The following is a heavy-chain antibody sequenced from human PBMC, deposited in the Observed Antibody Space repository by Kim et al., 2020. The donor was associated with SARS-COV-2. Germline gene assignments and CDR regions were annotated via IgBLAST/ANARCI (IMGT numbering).Heavy chain of an antibody. J-gene: IGHJ6*02. V-gene: IGHV3-48*02. CDR2: ISSSSSTI. CDR3: ARDRITMIVVVGDYGMDV. D-gene: IGHD3-22*01. CDR1: GFTFSSYS. Sequence: GGSLRLSCAASGFTFSSYSMNWVRQAPGKGLEWVSYISSSSSTIYYADSVKGRFTISRDNAKNSLYLQMNSLRDEDTAVYYCARDRITMIVVVGDYGMDVWGQGTTVTVSS.